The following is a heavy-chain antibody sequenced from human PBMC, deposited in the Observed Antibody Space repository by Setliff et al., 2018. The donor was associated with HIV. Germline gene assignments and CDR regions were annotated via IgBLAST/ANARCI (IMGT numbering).Heavy chain of an antibody. CDR1: GDSISTDY. D-gene: IGHD3-10*01. V-gene: IGHV4-59*08. Sequence: KPSETLSLTCTVSGDSISTDYWTWIRQPPGKGLEWIGYIYNSASTSYNPSLKSRVTISVDTSKNQFSLKLSSVTAADTAVYYCARHSGVASPNWFDPWGQGTLVTVSS. J-gene: IGHJ5*02. CDR3: ARHSGVASPNWFDP. CDR2: IYNSAST.